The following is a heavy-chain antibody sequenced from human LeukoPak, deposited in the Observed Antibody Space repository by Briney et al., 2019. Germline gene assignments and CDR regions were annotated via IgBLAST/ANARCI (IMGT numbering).Heavy chain of an antibody. CDR1: GGSISSYY. J-gene: IGHJ4*02. Sequence: MPSETLSLTCTVSGGSISSYYWSWIRQPPGKGLEWIGYIYYSGSTNYNPSLKSRVTISVDTSKNQFSLKLSSVTAADTAVYYCARDRYSSGCVDYWGQGTLVTVSS. V-gene: IGHV4-59*01. D-gene: IGHD6-19*01. CDR3: ARDRYSSGCVDY. CDR2: IYYSGST.